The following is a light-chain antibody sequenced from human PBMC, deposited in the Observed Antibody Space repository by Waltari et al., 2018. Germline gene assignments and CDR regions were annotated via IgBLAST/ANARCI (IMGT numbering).Light chain of an antibody. J-gene: IGKJ1*01. Sequence: DIVMTQSPDSLAVSLGDRATIKCKFSQSLFYSTYNQNYLAWYQQKPRQPPGLLIYWESTRESGVPDRFSGSGSGTDFTLTISSLQAEDVAFYYCQQYYSSPWTFGQGTKVEVK. CDR3: QQYYSSPWT. V-gene: IGKV4-1*01. CDR2: WES. CDR1: QSLFYSTYNQNY.